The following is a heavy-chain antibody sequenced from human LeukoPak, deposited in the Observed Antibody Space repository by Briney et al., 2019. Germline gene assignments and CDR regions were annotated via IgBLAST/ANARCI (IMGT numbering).Heavy chain of an antibody. J-gene: IGHJ4*02. CDR1: GFTFSSYS. CDR3: ARRGPYYDSRLDY. CDR2: ISSSSSYI. V-gene: IGHV3-21*01. D-gene: IGHD3-22*01. Sequence: PGGSLRLSCAASGFTFSSYSMNWVRQAPGKGLEWVSSISSSSSYIYYADSVKGRFTISRDNAKNSLYLQMNSLRAEDTAVYYCARRGPYYDSRLDYWGQGTLVTVSS.